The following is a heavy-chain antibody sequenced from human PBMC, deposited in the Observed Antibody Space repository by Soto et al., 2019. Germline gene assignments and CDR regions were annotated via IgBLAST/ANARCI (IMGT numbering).Heavy chain of an antibody. J-gene: IGHJ4*02. CDR2: IWYDGSNK. D-gene: IGHD1-1*01. V-gene: IGHV3-33*01. CDR3: ARGPLDPNFDY. CDR1: GFTFSSYG. Sequence: QVQLVESGGGVVQPGRSLRLSCAASGFTFSSYGMHWVRQAPGKGLEWVAVIWYDGSNKYYADSVKGRFTISRDNSKNTLYLQMNSLRAEDTAVYYCARGPLDPNFDYWGQGTLVTVSS.